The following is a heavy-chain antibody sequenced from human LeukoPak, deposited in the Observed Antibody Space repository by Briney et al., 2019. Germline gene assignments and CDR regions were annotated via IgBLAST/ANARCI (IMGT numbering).Heavy chain of an antibody. CDR3: AGDYCSSTSCYGGWFDP. V-gene: IGHV1-2*02. Sequence: ASVKVSCKASGYTFTGYYMHWVRQAPGQGLEWMGWINPNSGGTNYAQKFQSRVTMTRDTSISTAYMELSRLRSDDTAVYYCAGDYCSSTSCYGGWFDPWGQGTLVTVSS. CDR1: GYTFTGYY. J-gene: IGHJ5*02. D-gene: IGHD2-2*01. CDR2: INPNSGGT.